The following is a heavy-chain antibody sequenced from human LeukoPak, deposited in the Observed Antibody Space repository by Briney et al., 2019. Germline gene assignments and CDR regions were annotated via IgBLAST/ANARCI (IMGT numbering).Heavy chain of an antibody. J-gene: IGHJ3*02. Sequence: SETLSLTCTVSGGSISSYYWSWIRQPPGKGLEWIGEINHSGSTNYNPSLKSRVTISVDTSKNQFSLKLSSVTAADTAVYYCAGTTIFGVVNRQNAFDIWGQGTMVTVSS. D-gene: IGHD3-3*01. CDR1: GGSISSYY. CDR2: INHSGST. CDR3: AGTTIFGVVNRQNAFDI. V-gene: IGHV4-34*01.